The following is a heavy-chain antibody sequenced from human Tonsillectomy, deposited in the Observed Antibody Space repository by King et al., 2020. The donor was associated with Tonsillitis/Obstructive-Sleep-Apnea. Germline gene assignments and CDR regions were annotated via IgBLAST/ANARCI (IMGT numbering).Heavy chain of an antibody. CDR1: GFTFSSYG. CDR3: AKEYGSALYYFDY. V-gene: IGHV3-33*06. CDR2: IWYDGSNK. J-gene: IGHJ4*02. D-gene: IGHD3-10*01. Sequence: LQLVESGGGVVQPGRSLRLSCAASGFTFSSYGMHWVRQAPGKGLEWVAVIWYDGSNKYYADSVTGRFTISRDNSKNTLYLQMNSLRAEDTAVYYCAKEYGSALYYFDYWGQGTPVTVSS.